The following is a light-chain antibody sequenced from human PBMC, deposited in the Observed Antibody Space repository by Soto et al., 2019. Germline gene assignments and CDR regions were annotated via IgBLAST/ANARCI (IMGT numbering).Light chain of an antibody. CDR2: GAS. CDR1: QSVSSNY. Sequence: EIVLTQSPGTLSLSPGERATLSCRASQSVSSNYLAWYQQKPGQAPRLLIYGASSRATGIPDRFSCSGSGKDFSLTISRLEPEDFAVYYCQLYGSSPKLTFGLGTKVEI. V-gene: IGKV3-20*01. CDR3: QLYGSSPKLT. J-gene: IGKJ4*01.